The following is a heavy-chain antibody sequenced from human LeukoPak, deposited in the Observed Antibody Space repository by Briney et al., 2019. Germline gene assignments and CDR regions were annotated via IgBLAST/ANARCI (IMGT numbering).Heavy chain of an antibody. Sequence: GSLRLSCAASGFTFSSYSMNWVRQAPGKGREGVSSISSSSSYIYYPDSVKGRFTISRDDAKHSLYLHMNSLRAEDTAVYYCARPQYRGSYGSAFDIWGQGPMVTVSS. V-gene: IGHV3-21*01. CDR3: ARPQYRGSYGSAFDI. J-gene: IGHJ3*02. CDR1: GFTFSSYS. D-gene: IGHD1-26*01. CDR2: ISSSSSYI.